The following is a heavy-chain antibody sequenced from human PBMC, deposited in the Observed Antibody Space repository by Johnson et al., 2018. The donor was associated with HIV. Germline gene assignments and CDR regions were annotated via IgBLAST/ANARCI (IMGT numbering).Heavy chain of an antibody. V-gene: IGHV3-33*06. CDR2: IWYAESNK. CDR1: GFTFSSYG. J-gene: IGHJ3*02. Sequence: QAQLVESGGGVVQPGRSLRLSCAASGFTFSSYGMHWVRQAPGKGLEWVAVIWYAESNKYYADSVKCRFTISRDNSKNTLYLQMNSLRAEYTAVYYCAKDGSTYYDSSGYLGEDAFEIWGQGTMVTVSS. CDR3: AKDGSTYYDSSGYLGEDAFEI. D-gene: IGHD3-22*01.